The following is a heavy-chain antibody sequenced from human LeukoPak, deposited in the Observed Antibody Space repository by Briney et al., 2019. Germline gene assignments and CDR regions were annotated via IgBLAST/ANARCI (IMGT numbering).Heavy chain of an antibody. D-gene: IGHD6-6*01. Sequence: SETLSLTCTVSGGSISSYCWSWIRQPPGKGLEWIGYIYYSGSTNYNPSLKSRVTISVDTSKNQFSLKLSSVTAADTAVYYCATAVGQLVRKGAFDIWGQGTMVTVSS. CDR1: GGSISSYC. J-gene: IGHJ3*02. CDR3: ATAVGQLVRKGAFDI. V-gene: IGHV4-59*01. CDR2: IYYSGST.